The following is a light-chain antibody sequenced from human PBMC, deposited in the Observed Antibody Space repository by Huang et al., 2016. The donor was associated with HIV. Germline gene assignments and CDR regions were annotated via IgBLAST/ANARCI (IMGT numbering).Light chain of an antibody. CDR3: QQVNSYPIT. CDR2: GAS. V-gene: IGKV1-9*01. Sequence: IQLTQSPSSLSASVGDRVIITCRASQDIGHYLAWFQQKPGKAPKVRIYGASTLQSGAPSRFGGDRSGTFFTLTINSLQPEDFATYYCQQVNSYPITFGQGTRLDIK. CDR1: QDIGHY. J-gene: IGKJ5*01.